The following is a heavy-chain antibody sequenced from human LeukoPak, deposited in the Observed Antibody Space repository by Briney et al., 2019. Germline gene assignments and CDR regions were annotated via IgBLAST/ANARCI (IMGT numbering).Heavy chain of an antibody. Sequence: SETLSLTCTVSGGSISSNYWSWIRQPPGKGLEWVGYIYYSGSTNYNPSLKSRVTISVDTSKNQFSLKLSSVTAADTAVYYCARVAYCGGDCYFSYGMDVWGQGTTVTASS. J-gene: IGHJ6*02. V-gene: IGHV4-59*01. CDR3: ARVAYCGGDCYFSYGMDV. D-gene: IGHD2-21*02. CDR2: IYYSGST. CDR1: GGSISSNY.